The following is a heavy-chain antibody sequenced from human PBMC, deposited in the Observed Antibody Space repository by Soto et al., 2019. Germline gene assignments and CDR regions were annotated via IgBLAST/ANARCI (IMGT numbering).Heavy chain of an antibody. CDR3: ARDFGHGYYLDY. V-gene: IGHV3-48*02. CDR2: ITDSSDTV. D-gene: IGHD3-3*01. CDR1: GFSFSNYN. J-gene: IGHJ4*02. Sequence: EVQLVESGGGLVQPGGSVRLSCVASGFSFSNYNMNWVRQAPGKGLEWVSYITDSSDTVHYADSVRGRFTISRDNAESSLYLQMNSLRDEDTAVYFCARDFGHGYYLDYWGRGTLVTVSS.